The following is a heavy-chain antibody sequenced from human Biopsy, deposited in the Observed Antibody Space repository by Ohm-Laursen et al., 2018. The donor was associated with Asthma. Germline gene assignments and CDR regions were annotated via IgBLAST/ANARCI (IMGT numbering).Heavy chain of an antibody. CDR3: ARGYSGTDRIVYYYSGMEV. V-gene: IGHV1-69*01. D-gene: IGHD5-12*01. J-gene: IGHJ6*02. Sequence: SSVKVSCKASGDSLGSFINYAISWVRQAPRQGLEWMGGLIPVLGTADYAPMFEGRVTITADESTSTAYLELTSLRFEDTAVYYCARGYSGTDRIVYYYSGMEVWGQGTTVTVFS. CDR2: LIPVLGTA. CDR1: GDSLGSFINYA.